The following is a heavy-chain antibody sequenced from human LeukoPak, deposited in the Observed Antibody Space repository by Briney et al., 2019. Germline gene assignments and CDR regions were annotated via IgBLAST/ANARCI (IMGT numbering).Heavy chain of an antibody. CDR1: GGSISSGDYY. CDR2: IYHSGST. V-gene: IGHV4-4*02. Sequence: SETLSLTCTVSGGSISSGDYYWSWVRQPPGKGLEWIGEIYHSGSTNYNPSLKSRVTISVDKSKNQFSLKLSSVTAADTAVYYCARDTRSRRGNPNYYYGMDVWGQGTTVTVSS. J-gene: IGHJ6*02. D-gene: IGHD4-23*01. CDR3: ARDTRSRRGNPNYYYGMDV.